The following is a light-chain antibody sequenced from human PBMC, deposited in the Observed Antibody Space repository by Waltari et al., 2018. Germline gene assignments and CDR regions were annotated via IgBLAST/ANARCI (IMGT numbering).Light chain of an antibody. CDR1: SSNVGSYN. J-gene: IGLJ3*02. CDR2: DNY. CDR3: QSYDSSLSIWV. Sequence: QTVLTQPPSVSGAPGQRVTITCTGNSSNVGSYNAYWYQQFPGMAPKLLISDNYKRPSGVSDRFSGSKSDMSASLTITGLQTEDEADYHCQSYDSSLSIWVFGGGTRLTVL. V-gene: IGLV1-40*01.